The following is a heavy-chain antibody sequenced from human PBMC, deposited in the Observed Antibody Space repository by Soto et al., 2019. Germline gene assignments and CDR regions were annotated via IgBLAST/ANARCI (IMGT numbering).Heavy chain of an antibody. CDR2: IIPIHGTA. J-gene: IGHJ6*02. V-gene: IGHV1-69*01. D-gene: IGHD2-2*01. CDR1: VGTFSSYA. CDR3: ARSQGSSTSLEIYYYYYYGMDV. Sequence: QVQLVQSGAEVKKPGSSVKVSCKASVGTFSSYAISWVRQAPGQGLEWMGGIIPIHGTANYAQKFQGRVTITADESTSTAYKELSSLRSEDTAVYYCARSQGSSTSLEIYYYYYYGMDVWGQGTTVTVSS.